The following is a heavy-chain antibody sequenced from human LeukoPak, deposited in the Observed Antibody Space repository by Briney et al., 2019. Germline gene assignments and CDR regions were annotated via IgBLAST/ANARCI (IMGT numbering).Heavy chain of an antibody. CDR2: ISGSGGST. D-gene: IGHD1-14*01. V-gene: IGHV3-23*01. CDR3: ANPPGYYYYMDV. Sequence: GGSLRLSCAASGFTFSSYSMNWVRQAPGKGLEWVSAISGSGGSTYYADSVKGRFTISRDNSKNTLYLQMNSLRAEDTAVYYCANPPGYYYYMDVWGKGTTVTVSS. J-gene: IGHJ6*03. CDR1: GFTFSSYS.